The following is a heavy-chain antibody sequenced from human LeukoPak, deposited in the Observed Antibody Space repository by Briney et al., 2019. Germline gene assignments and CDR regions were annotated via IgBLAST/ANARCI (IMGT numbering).Heavy chain of an antibody. V-gene: IGHV1-8*01. CDR3: ARGVLPGYDYYY. D-gene: IGHD5-12*01. CDR1: GYTFTSYD. Sequence: ASVKVSCKAPGYTFTSYDINWVRQATGQGLEWMGWMNPNSGNTGYAQKFQGRVTMTRNTSISTAYMELSSLRSEDTAVYYCARGVLPGYDYYYWGQGTLVTVSS. CDR2: MNPNSGNT. J-gene: IGHJ4*02.